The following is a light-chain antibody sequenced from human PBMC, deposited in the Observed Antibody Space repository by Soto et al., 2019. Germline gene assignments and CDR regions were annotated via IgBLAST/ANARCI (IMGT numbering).Light chain of an antibody. CDR2: GAS. Sequence: EIVLTQSPGTLSLFPGERATLSCRASQSVSSNLAWYQQKPGQAPRLLIYGASTRATGIPARFSGSGSGTDFTLTISSLEPEDFAVYYCQQRSKWPLTFGGGTKVDIK. CDR3: QQRSKWPLT. CDR1: QSVSSN. J-gene: IGKJ4*01. V-gene: IGKV3-11*01.